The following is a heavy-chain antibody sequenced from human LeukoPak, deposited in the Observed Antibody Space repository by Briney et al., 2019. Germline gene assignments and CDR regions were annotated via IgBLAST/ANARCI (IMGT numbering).Heavy chain of an antibody. Sequence: PGGSLRLSCAASGFTFNEYAMNWVRQAPGKGLEWVSGISERGDRTSSAASVKGRFTISRDNSRNILYLQMNSLRADGTAVYYCAKRGYYDSSGFSPLTYWGQGTLVTVSS. J-gene: IGHJ4*02. CDR2: ISERGDRT. CDR3: AKRGYYDSSGFSPLTY. D-gene: IGHD3-22*01. CDR1: GFTFNEYA. V-gene: IGHV3-23*01.